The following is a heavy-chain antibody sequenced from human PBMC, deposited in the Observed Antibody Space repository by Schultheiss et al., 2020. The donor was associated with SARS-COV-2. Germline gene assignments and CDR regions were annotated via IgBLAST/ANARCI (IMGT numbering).Heavy chain of an antibody. CDR3: ARDPFHRYSGSYYGGGATDAFDI. CDR1: GGSISSYY. V-gene: IGHV4-4*07. J-gene: IGHJ3*02. Sequence: SETLSLTCTVSGGSISSYYWSWIRQPAGKGLEWIGRIYTSGSTNYNPSLKSRVTMSVDTSKNQFSLKLSSVTAADTAVYYCARDPFHRYSGSYYGGGATDAFDIWGQGTMVTVSS. CDR2: IYTSGST. D-gene: IGHD1-26*01.